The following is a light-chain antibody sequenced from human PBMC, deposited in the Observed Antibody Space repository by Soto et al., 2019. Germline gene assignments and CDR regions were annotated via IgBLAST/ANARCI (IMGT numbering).Light chain of an antibody. J-gene: IGKJ1*01. CDR2: TAS. CDR3: QQYDSSPLT. V-gene: IGKV3-20*01. Sequence: EIVLTQSPITLSLSPGYGATFSCRASQSLSRNYLAWYQHKPGQAPRLLIYTASNRATGVPSRFSGSGSGTDFTLTISRLQPEDFAMYYCQQYDSSPLTFGQGTKVEIK. CDR1: QSLSRNY.